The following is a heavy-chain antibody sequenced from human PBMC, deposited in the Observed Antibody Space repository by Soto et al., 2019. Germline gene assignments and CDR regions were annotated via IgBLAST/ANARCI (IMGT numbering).Heavy chain of an antibody. J-gene: IGHJ4*02. CDR3: AKETETGGQFDY. Sequence: GGSLRLSCAASGFTFSSYAMSWVRQAPGKGLEWVSAISGSAVSTYYADSGKGRFTISRDNSKNTLYLQMNSLRAEDTTIYYCAKETETGGQFDYWRQRTLVTVSS. CDR2: ISGSAVST. D-gene: IGHD7-27*01. V-gene: IGHV3-23*01. CDR1: GFTFSSYA.